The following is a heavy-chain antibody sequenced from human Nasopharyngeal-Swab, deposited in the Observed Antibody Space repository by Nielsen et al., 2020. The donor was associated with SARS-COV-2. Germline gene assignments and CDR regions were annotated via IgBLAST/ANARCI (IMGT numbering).Heavy chain of an antibody. CDR3: AKDIVRGVMDAFDI. CDR1: GFSFDDYA. V-gene: IGHV3-9*01. J-gene: IGHJ3*02. Sequence: SLSLSCAASGFSFDDYAIYWVRQAPGKGLEWVSGISWNSGSIGYADSVKGRFTISRDNAKNSLYLQMNSLRAEDTALYYCAKDIVRGVMDAFDIWGQGTMVTVSS. D-gene: IGHD3-10*02. CDR2: ISWNSGSI.